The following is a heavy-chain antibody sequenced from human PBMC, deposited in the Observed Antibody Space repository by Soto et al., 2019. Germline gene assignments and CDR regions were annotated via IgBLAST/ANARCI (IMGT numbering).Heavy chain of an antibody. CDR2: ISGSGGST. CDR1: GFTFSSYA. CDR3: AKYSSAPGGFDP. Sequence: XGSLRLSCAASGFTFSSYAMSWVRQAPGKGLEWVSAISGSGGSTYYADSVKGRFTISRDNSKDTLYLQMNSLRAEDTAVYYCAKYSSAPGGFDPWGQGTLVTVSS. V-gene: IGHV3-23*01. J-gene: IGHJ5*02. D-gene: IGHD6-19*01.